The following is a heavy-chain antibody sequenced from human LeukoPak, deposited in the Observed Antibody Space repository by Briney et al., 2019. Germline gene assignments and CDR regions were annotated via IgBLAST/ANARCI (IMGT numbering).Heavy chain of an antibody. Sequence: PGGSLRLSCVGTGFTFSTYRMNWVGQAPGKGLEWVSSISSSSSYIYYADSVKGRITISRDNAKNSLYLQMNSLRVEDTAVYYCARDKDVYFDYWGQGTLVTVSS. CDR2: ISSSSSYI. J-gene: IGHJ4*02. CDR1: GFTFSTYR. CDR3: ARDKDVYFDY. V-gene: IGHV3-21*01.